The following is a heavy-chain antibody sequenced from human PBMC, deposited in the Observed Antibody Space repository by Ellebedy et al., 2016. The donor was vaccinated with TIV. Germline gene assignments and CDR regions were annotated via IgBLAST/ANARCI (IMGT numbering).Heavy chain of an antibody. Sequence: GESLKISXAASGFTFSSYSMNWVRQAPGKGLEWVSSISSSSSYIYYADSVKGRFTISRDNAKNSLYLQMNSLRAEDTAVYYCAREYFDFPFDYWGQGTLVTVSS. CDR2: ISSSSSYI. J-gene: IGHJ4*02. V-gene: IGHV3-21*01. D-gene: IGHD3-9*01. CDR1: GFTFSSYS. CDR3: AREYFDFPFDY.